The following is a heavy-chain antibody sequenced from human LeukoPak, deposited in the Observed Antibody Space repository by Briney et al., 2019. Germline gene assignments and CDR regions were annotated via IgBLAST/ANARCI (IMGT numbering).Heavy chain of an antibody. D-gene: IGHD1-26*01. CDR3: ASASAWELLSPPDYYYYGMDV. J-gene: IGHJ6*02. CDR1: GYTFTSYN. Sequence: GASVKVSCKASGYTFTSYNHHWVRQAPGQGLEWMGIIFPSGGATMYAQRFQGRVTVTRDTSTSTVYMELSSLISEDTAVYYCASASAWELLSPPDYYYYGMDVWGQGTTVTVSS. CDR2: IFPSGGAT. V-gene: IGHV1-46*01.